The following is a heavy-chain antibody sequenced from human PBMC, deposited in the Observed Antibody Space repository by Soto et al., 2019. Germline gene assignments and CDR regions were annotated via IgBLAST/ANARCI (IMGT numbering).Heavy chain of an antibody. D-gene: IGHD3-10*01. CDR2: IIPVFVTP. CDR3: ARHWGFGTGYYFDF. CDR1: GGTFSTYA. Sequence: QVQLVQSGAEVKKPGSSVKVSCKASGGTFSTYAISWVRQAPGQGLEWMGGIIPVFVTPKYAQKFQGRVTITADESASTLYLELSSLRSEDTAVYYCARHWGFGTGYYFDFWGQGTLVTVSS. J-gene: IGHJ4*02. V-gene: IGHV1-69*01.